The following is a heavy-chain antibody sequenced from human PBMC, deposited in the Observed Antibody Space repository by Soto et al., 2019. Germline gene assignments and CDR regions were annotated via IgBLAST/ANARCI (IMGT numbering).Heavy chain of an antibody. Sequence: SETLSLTCTVSGGSISSYYWSWIRQPPGKGLEWIGYIYYSGGTNYNPSLKSRVTISVDTSKNQFSLKLSSVTAADTAVYYCARGPIGILTGLRSLYFDYWGQGTLVTVSS. J-gene: IGHJ4*02. V-gene: IGHV4-59*01. CDR3: ARGPIGILTGLRSLYFDY. CDR1: GGSISSYY. CDR2: IYYSGGT. D-gene: IGHD3-9*01.